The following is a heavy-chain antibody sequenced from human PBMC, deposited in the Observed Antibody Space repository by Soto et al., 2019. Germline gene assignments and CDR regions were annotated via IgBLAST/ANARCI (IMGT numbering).Heavy chain of an antibody. J-gene: IGHJ4*02. CDR3: AREGGGVAFDY. D-gene: IGHD3-16*01. V-gene: IGHV3-30-3*01. CDR1: GFTFSNYA. Sequence: QVQLVESGGGVVQPGRSLRLSCAASGFTFSNYAMHWVRQAPGKGLEWLAFISHDGNNKYYADSVKGRFTISRDNSKNTLYLQMNSLRAEDTAVFSWAREGGGVAFDYWGQGTLVTVSS. CDR2: ISHDGNNK.